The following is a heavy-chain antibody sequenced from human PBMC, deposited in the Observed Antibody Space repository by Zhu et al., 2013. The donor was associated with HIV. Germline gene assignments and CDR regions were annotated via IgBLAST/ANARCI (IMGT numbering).Heavy chain of an antibody. Sequence: QVQLVQSGAEVKKPGASVKVSCKASGYTFTGYYMHWVRQAPGQGLEWMGWINPNSGGTNYAQKFQGRVTMTRDTSISTAYMELSRLRSDDTAVYYCARGPPRYCTNGVCPLLGDFDYWGQGTLVTVSS. CDR2: INPNSGGT. CDR3: ARGPPRYCTNGVCPLLGDFDY. J-gene: IGHJ4*02. CDR1: GYTFTGYY. V-gene: IGHV1-2*02. D-gene: IGHD2-8*01.